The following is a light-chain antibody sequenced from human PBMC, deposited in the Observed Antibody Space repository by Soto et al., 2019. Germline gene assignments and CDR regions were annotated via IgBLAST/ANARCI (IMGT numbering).Light chain of an antibody. CDR2: KAS. CDR1: QSTSSW. Sequence: GDRVTITCRASQSTSSWLAWYQQKPGKAPKLLIYKASTLKSGAPSRFSGSGSGTEFTLTISSLQPDDFATYYCQHYNSYRWTFGQGTKVDIK. J-gene: IGKJ1*01. V-gene: IGKV1-5*03. CDR3: QHYNSYRWT.